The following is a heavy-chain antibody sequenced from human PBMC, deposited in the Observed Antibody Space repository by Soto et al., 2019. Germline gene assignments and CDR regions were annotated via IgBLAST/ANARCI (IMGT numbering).Heavy chain of an antibody. CDR3: ASVPIWRWSGNQILKDNWFDP. D-gene: IGHD3-3*01. J-gene: IGHJ5*02. V-gene: IGHV1-18*01. CDR2: ISAYNGNT. CDR1: GYTFTSYG. Sequence: ASVKVSCKASGYTFTSYGISWVRQAPGQGLEWMGWISAYNGNTNYAQKLQGRVTMTTDTSTSTAYMELRSMRSDDPAVYYCASVPIWRWSGNQILKDNWFDPCGQGSLVTVSS.